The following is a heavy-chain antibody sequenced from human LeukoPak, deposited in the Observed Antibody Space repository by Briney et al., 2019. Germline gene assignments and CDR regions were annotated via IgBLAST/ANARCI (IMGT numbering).Heavy chain of an antibody. CDR3: ARKREYCSSTSCHAGAFDI. CDR1: GFTLSSYG. J-gene: IGHJ3*02. CDR2: IRYDGSNK. Sequence: GGSLRLSCAASGFTLSSYGMHWVRQAPGKGLGWVGFIRYDGSNKHYAGSVKGRFTISRDNAKNSLYLQMNSLRAEDTAVYYCARKREYCSSTSCHAGAFDIWGQGTMVTVSS. D-gene: IGHD2-2*01. V-gene: IGHV3-30*02.